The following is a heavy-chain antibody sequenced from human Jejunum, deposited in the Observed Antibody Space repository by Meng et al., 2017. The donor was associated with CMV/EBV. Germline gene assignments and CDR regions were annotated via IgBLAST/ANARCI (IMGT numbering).Heavy chain of an antibody. V-gene: IGHV1-3*01. CDR3: MRGRNSFWFDH. D-gene: IGHD2/OR15-2a*01. CDR2: INAGNGNT. J-gene: IGHJ5*02. Sequence: SCKTSGYTFRSYAMYWVRQAPGQSLEWMGWINAGNGNTKYSQKFQGRVTFTRDTSASTGYMELSSLTSEDTAVYYCMRGRNSFWFDHWGQGTLVTVSS. CDR1: GYTFRSYA.